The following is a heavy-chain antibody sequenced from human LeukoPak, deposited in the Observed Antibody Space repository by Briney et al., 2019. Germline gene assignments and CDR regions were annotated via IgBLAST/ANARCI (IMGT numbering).Heavy chain of an antibody. CDR1: GYTFTSYY. D-gene: IGHD6-19*01. CDR3: ARGGYSSGWSLYYYYYMDV. J-gene: IGHJ6*03. V-gene: IGHV1-46*01. CDR2: INPSGGST. Sequence: ASVKVSCKASGYTFTSYYMHWVRQAPGQGLGWMGIINPSGGSTSYAQKFQGRVTMTRDMSTSTVYMEPSSLRSEDTAVYYCARGGYSSGWSLYYYYYMDVWGKGTTVTVSS.